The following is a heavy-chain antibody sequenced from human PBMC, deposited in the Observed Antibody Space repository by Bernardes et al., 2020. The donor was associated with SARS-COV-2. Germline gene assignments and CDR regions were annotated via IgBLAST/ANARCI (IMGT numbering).Heavy chain of an antibody. D-gene: IGHD3-10*01. Sequence: GESLKISCKGSGYSFTSYWIGWVRQMPGKGLEWMGIIYPGDSDTRYSPSFQGQVTISADKSISTAYLQWSSLKASDTAMYYCARHVQGPDGSGSPYNWFDPWGQGTLVTVSS. CDR3: ARHVQGPDGSGSPYNWFDP. J-gene: IGHJ5*02. V-gene: IGHV5-51*01. CDR1: GYSFTSYW. CDR2: IYPGDSDT.